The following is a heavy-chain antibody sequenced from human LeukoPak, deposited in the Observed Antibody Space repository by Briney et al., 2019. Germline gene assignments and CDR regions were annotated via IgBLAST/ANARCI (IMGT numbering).Heavy chain of an antibody. J-gene: IGHJ4*02. CDR3: ARGLPYPAVPAATSFGY. V-gene: IGHV3-30-3*01. CDR1: GFTFSSYA. CDR2: ISYDGSNK. Sequence: GGSLRLSCAASGFTFSSYAMHWVRQAPGKGLEWVAVISYDGSNKYYADSVKGRFTISRDNSKNTLYLQMNSLRAEDTAVYYCARGLPYPAVPAATSFGYWGQGTLVTVSS. D-gene: IGHD2-2*01.